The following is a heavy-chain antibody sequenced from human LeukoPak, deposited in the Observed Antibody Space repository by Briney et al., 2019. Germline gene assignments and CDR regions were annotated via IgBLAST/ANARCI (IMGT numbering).Heavy chain of an antibody. Sequence: PSETLSLTCTVSDVSIISYYWSWIRQPPGKGLEWIGHISYTGNTNYNPSLKSRVTISVDRPKNQVSLKLTSVTAADPAVYYCARAGDGYNSYYYMDVWGKGATVTVSS. V-gene: IGHV4-59*01. D-gene: IGHD5-24*01. CDR3: ARAGDGYNSYYYMDV. J-gene: IGHJ6*03. CDR1: DVSIISYY. CDR2: ISYTGNT.